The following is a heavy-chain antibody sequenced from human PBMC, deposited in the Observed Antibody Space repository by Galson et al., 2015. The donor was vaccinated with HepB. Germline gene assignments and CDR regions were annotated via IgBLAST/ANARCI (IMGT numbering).Heavy chain of an antibody. CDR2: IVVGSGNT. Sequence: SVKVSCKASGFSFTTSALQWVRQARGQRLEWMGWIVVGSGNTNFPQKFQERITMTRDKATSTVYMELSSLRNDDTAVYYCAAALGGTLAYYYYPMDVWGQGTTVTVSS. D-gene: IGHD3-10*01. CDR1: GFSFTTSA. V-gene: IGHV1-58*01. J-gene: IGHJ6*02. CDR3: AAALGGTLAYYYYPMDV.